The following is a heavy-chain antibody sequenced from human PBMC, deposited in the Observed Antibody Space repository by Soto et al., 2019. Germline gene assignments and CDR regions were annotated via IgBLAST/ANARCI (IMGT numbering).Heavy chain of an antibody. CDR3: ASSSFRRSGDLFHGLDV. CDR1: GGSFSGYY. Sequence: QVQLQQWGAGLLKPSETLSLTCAVHGGSFSGYYWDWIRQPPGKGLEWIGEVNHGGTSNYNPSLKSRAIISVDTSKNQFSLKLTSVTAEDTALYFCASSSFRRSGDLFHGLDVWGQGTTVTVSS. V-gene: IGHV4-34*01. D-gene: IGHD3-10*01. J-gene: IGHJ6*02. CDR2: VNHGGTS.